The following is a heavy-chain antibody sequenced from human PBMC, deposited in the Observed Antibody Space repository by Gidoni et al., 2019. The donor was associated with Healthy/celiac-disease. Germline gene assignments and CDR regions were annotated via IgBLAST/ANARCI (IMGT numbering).Heavy chain of an antibody. J-gene: IGHJ6*02. D-gene: IGHD2-8*01. CDR1: GFTFSSYS. CDR2: ISSSSSTI. Sequence: EVQLVESGGGLVQPGGSLRLSCAASGFTFSSYSMNWVRQAPGKGLEWVSYISSSSSTIYSADSVKGRFTISRDNAKNSLYLQMNSLRDEDTAVYYCARDHPTRLYCTNGVCYPLPGMDVWGQGTTVTVSS. V-gene: IGHV3-48*02. CDR3: ARDHPTRLYCTNGVCYPLPGMDV.